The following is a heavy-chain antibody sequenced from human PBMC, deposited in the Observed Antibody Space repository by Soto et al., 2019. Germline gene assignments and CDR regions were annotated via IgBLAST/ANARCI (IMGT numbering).Heavy chain of an antibody. D-gene: IGHD2-2*01. CDR2: ISGSGGST. CDR1: GFTFSSYA. J-gene: IGHJ4*02. Sequence: GGSLRLSCAASGFTFSSYAMSWVRQAPGKGLEWVSAISGSGGSTYYADSVKGRFTISRDNSKNTLYLQMNSLRAEDTAVYYCAKLGYGDRYCSSTSCSIDYWGQGTLVTVSS. CDR3: AKLGYGDRYCSSTSCSIDY. V-gene: IGHV3-23*01.